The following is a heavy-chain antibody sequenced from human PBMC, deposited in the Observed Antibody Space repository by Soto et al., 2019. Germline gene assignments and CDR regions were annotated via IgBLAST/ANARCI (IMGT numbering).Heavy chain of an antibody. CDR2: INHSGST. Sequence: QVQLQQWGAGLLKPSETMSLTCAVYGGSFSPYFWSWIRKPPGKGLEWIGEINHSGSTNYNPSLTHRATLSVDTSKSQLSLKLTSVTAADTAVYYCARLASGWQYYYFDFWGRGTPVTVSS. D-gene: IGHD6-19*01. V-gene: IGHV4-34*01. CDR3: ARLASGWQYYYFDF. CDR1: GGSFSPYF. J-gene: IGHJ2*01.